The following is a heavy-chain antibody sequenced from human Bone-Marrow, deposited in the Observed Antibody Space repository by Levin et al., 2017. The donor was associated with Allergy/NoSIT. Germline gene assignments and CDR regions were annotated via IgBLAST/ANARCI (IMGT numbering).Heavy chain of an antibody. CDR1: GFTFSNAW. CDR2: IKSKTDGGTT. D-gene: IGHD6-19*01. CDR3: TRGIAVAGTDY. V-gene: IGHV3-15*01. J-gene: IGHJ4*02. Sequence: GGSPRLSCAASGFTFSNAWMSWVRQAPGKGLEWVGRIKSKTDGGTTDYAAPVKGRFTISRDDSKNTLYLQMNSLKTEDTAVYYCTRGIAVAGTDYWGQGTLVTVSS.